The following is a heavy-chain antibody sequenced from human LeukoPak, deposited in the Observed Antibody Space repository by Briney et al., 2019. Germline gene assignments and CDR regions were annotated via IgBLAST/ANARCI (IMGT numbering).Heavy chain of an antibody. J-gene: IGHJ4*02. CDR1: GGSISSGYY. CDR2: IYHSGST. V-gene: IGHV4-38-2*02. CDR3: ARVGYSYGYFDY. D-gene: IGHD5-18*01. Sequence: PSETLSLTCTVSGGSISSGYYWGWIRQPPGKGLEWIGSIYHSGSTYYNPSLKSRVTISVDTSKNQFSLKLSSVTAADTAVYYCARVGYSYGYFDYWGQGTLVTVSS.